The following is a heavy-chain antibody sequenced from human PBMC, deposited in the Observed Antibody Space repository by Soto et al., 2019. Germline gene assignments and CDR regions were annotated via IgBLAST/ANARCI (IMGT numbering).Heavy chain of an antibody. CDR2: INPNSVCT. CDR3: AGTTSITGTTGYYYYGMDV. J-gene: IGHJ6*02. CDR1: GYTFTGYY. V-gene: IGHV1-2*02. Sequence: ASVKVYCKSSGYTFTGYYMHWVRQAPGQVLEWMGWINPNSVCTNYAQKFQGRVTMTRDTPISTAYMELSRLRSDDTAVYYCAGTTSITGTTGYYYYGMDVWGQGTTVTVSS. D-gene: IGHD1-7*01.